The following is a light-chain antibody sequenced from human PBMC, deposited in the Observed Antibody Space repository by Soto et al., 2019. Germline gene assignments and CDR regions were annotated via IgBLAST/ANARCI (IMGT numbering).Light chain of an antibody. CDR3: QQYGSSPYT. CDR2: GAS. Sequence: EIALTQSPGSLSSSPGERATISCRASQTVSSSYLAWYYHKPGHAPRLLIHGASSMASGTPDRFSGSGSGTDFTLTISRLEPEDFAVYYCQQYGSSPYTFGQGTKLEIK. CDR1: QTVSSSY. J-gene: IGKJ2*01. V-gene: IGKV3-20*01.